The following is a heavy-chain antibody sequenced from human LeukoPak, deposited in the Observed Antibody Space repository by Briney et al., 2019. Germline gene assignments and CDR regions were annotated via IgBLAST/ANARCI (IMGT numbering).Heavy chain of an antibody. Sequence: GGSLRLSCAASGFTFSSYWMTWVRQAPGKGLEWVANIKEDGGEKYYVDSVKGRFTVSRDNAKNSLYLQMNSLRVEDTAVYYCARGATRHSLDHWGQGILVTVSS. D-gene: IGHD1-26*01. CDR3: ARGATRHSLDH. V-gene: IGHV3-7*04. J-gene: IGHJ4*02. CDR1: GFTFSSYW. CDR2: IKEDGGEK.